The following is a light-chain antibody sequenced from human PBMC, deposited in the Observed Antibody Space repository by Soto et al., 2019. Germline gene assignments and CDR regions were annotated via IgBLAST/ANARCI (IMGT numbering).Light chain of an antibody. CDR3: HQYDNAPFT. V-gene: IGKV3D-15*01. Sequence: EVMMTQFPDTVSVTPGETVTLSCGASQSVRTNLAWYQQRPGQAPRLLIHYSSTRASDIPARFSGSGSGTNFTLAISSLQSEDFAVYYCHQYDNAPFTFGPGTRVGIK. J-gene: IGKJ3*01. CDR1: QSVRTN. CDR2: YSS.